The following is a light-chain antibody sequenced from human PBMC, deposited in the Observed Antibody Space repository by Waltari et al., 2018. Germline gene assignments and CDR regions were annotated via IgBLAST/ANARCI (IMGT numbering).Light chain of an antibody. CDR2: DVS. CDR1: SSDVGASNY. J-gene: IGLJ2*01. Sequence: QSALPQPASVSGSPGQSITISCTGTSSDVGASNYVPRYQQHPGKAPKLMIFDVSNRPSGVSNRFSGSKSGNTASLTISGLQAEDEADYYCSSYISSSTLELFGGGTSLTVL. V-gene: IGLV2-14*03. CDR3: SSYISSSTLEL.